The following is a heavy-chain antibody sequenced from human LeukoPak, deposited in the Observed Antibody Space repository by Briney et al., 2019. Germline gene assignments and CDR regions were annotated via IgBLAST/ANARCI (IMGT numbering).Heavy chain of an antibody. J-gene: IGHJ4*02. CDR3: AREDSSGYYYIGY. D-gene: IGHD3-22*01. V-gene: IGHV3-33*01. CDR1: GFTFSSYG. Sequence: GGSLRLSCAASGFTFSSYGMHWVRQAPGKGLEWVAVIWYDGSNKYYADSVKGRFTISRDNSKNTLYLQMNSLRAEDTAVYYCAREDSSGYYYIGYWGQGTLVTVSS. CDR2: IWYDGSNK.